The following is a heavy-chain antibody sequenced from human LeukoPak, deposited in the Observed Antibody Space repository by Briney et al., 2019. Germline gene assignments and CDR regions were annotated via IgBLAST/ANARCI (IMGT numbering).Heavy chain of an antibody. Sequence: SGTLSLTCAVSGGSISSNNWWSWVRQPPGKGLEWIGEIYHSGSTYYNPSLESRVTILVDRSKNQFSLKLSSVTAADTAVYYCARGDYYDSSGFWFDPWGQGTLVTVSS. CDR3: ARGDYYDSSGFWFDP. CDR2: IYHSGST. J-gene: IGHJ5*02. CDR1: GGSISSNNW. D-gene: IGHD3-22*01. V-gene: IGHV4-4*02.